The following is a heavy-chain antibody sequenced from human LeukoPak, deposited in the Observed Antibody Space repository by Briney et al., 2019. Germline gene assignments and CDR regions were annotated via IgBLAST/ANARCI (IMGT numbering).Heavy chain of an antibody. Sequence: ASVKVSCKASGYTFTGYYMHWVRQAPGQGLEWMGWINPNSGGTNYTQKFQGRVTMTRDTSISTAYMELSRLRSDDTAVYYCARGGGPRYCSSTSCYLRWGQGTLVTVSS. J-gene: IGHJ4*02. CDR1: GYTFTGYY. V-gene: IGHV1-2*02. D-gene: IGHD2-2*01. CDR2: INPNSGGT. CDR3: ARGGGPRYCSSTSCYLR.